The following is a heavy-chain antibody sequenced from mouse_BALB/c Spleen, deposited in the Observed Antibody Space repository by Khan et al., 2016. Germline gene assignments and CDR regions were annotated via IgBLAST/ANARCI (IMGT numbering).Heavy chain of an antibody. D-gene: IGHD1-1*02. Sequence: EVKLEESGGGLVQPGGSMKLSCVASGFTFSSYWMNWVRQSPEKGLEWVAEIRLKSNNYATHYAESVKGRFTISRDDSKGSVHLQMNNLRVEDTGIYYCLGGHFALDSWGQGTSVTVSS. CDR2: IRLKSNNYAT. V-gene: IGHV6-6*02. J-gene: IGHJ4*01. CDR1: GFTFSSYW. CDR3: LGGHFALDS.